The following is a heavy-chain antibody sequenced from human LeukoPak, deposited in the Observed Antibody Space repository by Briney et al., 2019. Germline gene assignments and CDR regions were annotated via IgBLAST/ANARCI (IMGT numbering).Heavy chain of an antibody. CDR2: IYYSGST. D-gene: IGHD6-6*01. CDR3: ARGQWYSSSPLLDY. Sequence: PSQTLSLTCAVSGVSISSGGYSWSWIRQPPGKGLEWIGYIYYSGSTYYNPSLKSRFTISLDTSKNQFSLRLSSVTAADTAVYYCARGQWYSSSPLLDYWGQGTLVTVSS. J-gene: IGHJ4*02. CDR1: GVSISSGGYS. V-gene: IGHV4-30-4*07.